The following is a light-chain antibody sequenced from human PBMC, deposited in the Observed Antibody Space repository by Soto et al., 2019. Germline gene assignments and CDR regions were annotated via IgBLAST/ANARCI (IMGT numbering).Light chain of an antibody. V-gene: IGKV3-11*01. CDR1: QSVSRS. J-gene: IGKJ4*01. CDR3: QQRSYWPPLT. CDR2: GAS. Sequence: EIMMTQSPATLSVSPGERATLSCRASQSVSRSLAWYQQKPGQAPRLLVYGASNRATGIPARFSGSGSGTDFTLTISSLEPEDFAVYYCQQRSYWPPLTFGGGTKVEIK.